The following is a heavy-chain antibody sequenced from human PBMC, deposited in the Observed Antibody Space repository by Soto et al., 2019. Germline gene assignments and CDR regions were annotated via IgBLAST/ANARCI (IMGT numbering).Heavy chain of an antibody. CDR3: ARQEVPQWFTKGYYGMDV. V-gene: IGHV4-34*01. D-gene: IGHD2-8*01. Sequence: SETLSLTCAGYGGSFSGYYWTWIRQPPGKGREWIGEINHRGNTNYNTSLKSRVTISVDTSKNQFSLKLTSVTAADTAVYYCARQEVPQWFTKGYYGMDVWDQGTTVS. CDR2: INHRGNT. CDR1: GGSFSGYY. J-gene: IGHJ6*02.